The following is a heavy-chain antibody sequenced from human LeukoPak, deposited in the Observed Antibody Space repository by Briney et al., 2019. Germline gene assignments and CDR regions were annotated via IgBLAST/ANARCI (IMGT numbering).Heavy chain of an antibody. CDR2: ISHDVSNK. CDR3: AKEYLIWFGDFDAFDI. V-gene: IGHV3-30*18. CDR1: GFTSSTYG. J-gene: IGHJ3*02. D-gene: IGHD3-10*01. Sequence: GGSLRLSCAASGFTSSTYGMHWVRQAPGKGLEWVAVISHDVSNKYYADSVKGRFTISRDNSKNTLYLQMNSLRAEDTAVYYCAKEYLIWFGDFDAFDIWGQGAMVTVSS.